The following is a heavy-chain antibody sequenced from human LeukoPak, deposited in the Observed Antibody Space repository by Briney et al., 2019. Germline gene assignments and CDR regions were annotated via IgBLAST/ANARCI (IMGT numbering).Heavy chain of an antibody. CDR3: AKVKLRRLTTVVTPFDY. D-gene: IGHD4-23*01. Sequence: GGSLRLSCAASGFTFSSYAMSWVRQAPGKGLEWVSAISGSGGSTYYADSVKGRFTISRDNSKNTLYLQMNSLRAEDTAVYYCAKVKLRRLTTVVTPFDYWGQGTLVTVSS. V-gene: IGHV3-23*01. CDR2: ISGSGGST. J-gene: IGHJ4*02. CDR1: GFTFSSYA.